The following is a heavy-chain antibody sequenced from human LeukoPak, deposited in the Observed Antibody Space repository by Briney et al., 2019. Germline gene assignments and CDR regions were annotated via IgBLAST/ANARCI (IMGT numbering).Heavy chain of an antibody. V-gene: IGHV3-74*01. CDR1: GFTFSSYS. CDR2: IKTDGTTT. CDR3: ARDNEWLLYDY. Sequence: GGSLRLSCAASGFTFSSYSMHWARQGPGRGLVWVSRIKTDGTTTNYADSVKGRFTISRDNAKNTLYLQMNSLRAEDTAVYYCARDNEWLLYDYWGQGTLVTVSS. D-gene: IGHD3-3*01. J-gene: IGHJ4*02.